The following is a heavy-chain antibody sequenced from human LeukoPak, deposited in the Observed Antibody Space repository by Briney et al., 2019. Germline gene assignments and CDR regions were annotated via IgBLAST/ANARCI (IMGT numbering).Heavy chain of an antibody. J-gene: IGHJ5*02. CDR2: ISSSGSTI. D-gene: IGHD1/OR15-1a*01. V-gene: IGHV3-11*04. Sequence: GGSLRLSCAASGFTFSDYYMSWIRQAPGKGLEWVSYISSSGSTIYYADSVKGRFTISRDNAKNSLYLQMTSLRAEDTAVYYCARIQRTTAYGRFYNWFDPWGQGTLVTVSS. CDR1: GFTFSDYY. CDR3: ARIQRTTAYGRFYNWFDP.